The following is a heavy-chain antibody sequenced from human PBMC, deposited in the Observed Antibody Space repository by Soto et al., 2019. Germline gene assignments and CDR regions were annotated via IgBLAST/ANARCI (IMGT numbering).Heavy chain of an antibody. CDR2: ISAYNGNT. J-gene: IGHJ4*02. CDR3: ARTYCSSARCYSDY. Sequence: QVQLVQSGAEVKKPGASVKVSCKTSGYTFTSHGISWVRQAPGQGLEWMGWISAYNGNTNYAQKLQGRVTMTTDTPTRTDYMELRSLRSEDTAVYYCARTYCSSARCYSDYWGQGTLVTVSS. V-gene: IGHV1-18*04. CDR1: GYTFTSHG. D-gene: IGHD2-2*01.